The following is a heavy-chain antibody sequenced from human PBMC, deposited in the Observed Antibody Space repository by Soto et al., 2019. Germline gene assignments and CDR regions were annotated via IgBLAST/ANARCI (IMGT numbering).Heavy chain of an antibody. CDR3: AKDPGSSPEWFDP. CDR2: ISGSGGSA. D-gene: IGHD6-6*01. CDR1: GFTFSSYA. V-gene: IGHV3-23*01. J-gene: IGHJ5*02. Sequence: EVQLLESGGGLVQPGGSLRLSCAASGFTFSSYAMSWVRQAPGKGLEWVSAISGSGGSAYYADSVKGRFTISRDNSKNTLYLQMNSLRDEDTAVYYCAKDPGSSPEWFDPWGQGTLVTVSS.